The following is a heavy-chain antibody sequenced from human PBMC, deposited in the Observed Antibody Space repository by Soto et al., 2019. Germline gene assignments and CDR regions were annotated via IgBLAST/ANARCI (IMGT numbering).Heavy chain of an antibody. D-gene: IGHD6-13*01. CDR2: INHSGST. CDR1: GGSFSGYY. J-gene: IGHJ1*01. V-gene: IGHV4-34*01. CDR3: ATGTAAPAH. Sequence: PSETLSLTCAVYGGSFSGYYWSWIRQPPGKGLEWIGEINHSGSTNYNPSLKSRVTISVDTSKNQFSLKLTSVTAADTAVYYCATGTAAPAHWGQGTLVTVSS.